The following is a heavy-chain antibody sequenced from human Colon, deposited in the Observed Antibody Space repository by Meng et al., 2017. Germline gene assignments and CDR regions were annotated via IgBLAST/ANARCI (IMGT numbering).Heavy chain of an antibody. V-gene: IGHV3-74*01. CDR2: INSDGSVI. Sequence: VGIGGGLVLPGGSLRLSCAASGFTLGPYWMHWGRQAPGKGLVWVSGINSDGSVISYVDSVRGRFTISRDNAKNTLFLQMDSLRGEDTAVYYCISETGLGHWGQGTLVTVSS. CDR3: ISETGLGH. J-gene: IGHJ4*02. D-gene: IGHD3-16*01. CDR1: GFTLGPYW.